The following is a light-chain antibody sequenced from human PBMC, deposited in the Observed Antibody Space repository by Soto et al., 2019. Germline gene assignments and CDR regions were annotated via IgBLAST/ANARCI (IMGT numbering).Light chain of an antibody. CDR1: QSVSSSY. CDR3: QHYRTS. J-gene: IGKJ4*01. CDR2: GAS. V-gene: IGKV3-20*01. Sequence: EIVLTQSPGTLSLSPGERATHSCRASQSVSSSYLAWYQQKPGQAPRQLIYGASSRATGSPDRFSGSGSGTDFTLTITRLEPEDFAVYYCQHYRTSFGGGTRVEIK.